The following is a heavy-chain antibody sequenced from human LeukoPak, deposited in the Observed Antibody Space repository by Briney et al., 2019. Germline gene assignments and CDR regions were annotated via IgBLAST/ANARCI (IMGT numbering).Heavy chain of an antibody. Sequence: SETLSLTCSVSGGAIGSSSYYWGWIRQPPGKGLEWIGSIYYSGKVYYNSSLKSRVTISVDTSKNQFSLRLSSLTAADTAIYYCATSYDVKTAPYDLWGQGTLVTVSS. D-gene: IGHD3-10*02. CDR3: ATSYDVKTAPYDL. CDR2: IYYSGKV. CDR1: GGAIGSSSYY. V-gene: IGHV4-39*07. J-gene: IGHJ5*02.